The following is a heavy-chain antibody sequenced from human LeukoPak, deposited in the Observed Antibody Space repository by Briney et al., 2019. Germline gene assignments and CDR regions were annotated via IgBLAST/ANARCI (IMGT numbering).Heavy chain of an antibody. CDR1: GGSISSSSYY. J-gene: IGHJ3*02. D-gene: IGHD6-19*01. Sequence: IPSETLSLTCTVSGGSISSSSYYWGWIHQPPGKGLEWIGSIYYSGSTYYNPSLKSRVTISVDTSKNQFSLKLSSVTAADTAVYYCARALGIAVATPDAFDIWGQGTMVTVSS. V-gene: IGHV4-39*07. CDR3: ARALGIAVATPDAFDI. CDR2: IYYSGST.